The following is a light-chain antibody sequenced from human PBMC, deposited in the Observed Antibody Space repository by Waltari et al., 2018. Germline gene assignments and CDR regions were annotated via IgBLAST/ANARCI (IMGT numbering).Light chain of an antibody. CDR1: QTIDDY. Sequence: DIQMTQSPSSLSASVGDTVPISCRASQTIDDYLNCHQQQPGKAPNLLIYAASTLLIGVPSRFSGFGSETEFTLTITGLQPEDFATYYCQQSLDSPYTFGQGTRLEI. V-gene: IGKV1-39*01. CDR3: QQSLDSPYT. J-gene: IGKJ2*01. CDR2: AAS.